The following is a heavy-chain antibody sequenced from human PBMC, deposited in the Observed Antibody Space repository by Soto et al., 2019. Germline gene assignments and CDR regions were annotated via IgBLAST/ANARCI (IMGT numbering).Heavy chain of an antibody. CDR3: AKDKVYRNYENYFDY. D-gene: IGHD4-4*01. V-gene: IGHV3-9*01. CDR2: ISWHSGNL. J-gene: IGHJ4*02. Sequence: EVQLVESGGGLVQPGRSLRLSCAASGFTFENYAMHWVRQAPGKGLEWVSGISWHSGNLGYADSVRGRFTISRDNAKNSRDLQMNSLRPEDTGLYYCAKDKVYRNYENYFDYWGQGTLVTVSS. CDR1: GFTFENYA.